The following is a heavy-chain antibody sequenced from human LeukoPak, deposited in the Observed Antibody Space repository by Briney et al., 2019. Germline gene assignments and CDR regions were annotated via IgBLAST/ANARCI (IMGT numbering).Heavy chain of an antibody. CDR3: ARETDIVTTIRYHHFDY. J-gene: IGHJ4*02. D-gene: IGHD5-12*01. CDR1: GFTFNTYS. V-gene: IGHV3-48*04. CDR2: ISSSSSTI. Sequence: PGGSLRLSCAASGFTFNTYSMNWVRQAPGKGLEWVSYISSSSSTIYYADSLKGRFTISRDNAKNALYLQMNSLRAEDTAVYYCARETDIVTTIRYHHFDYWGQGTLVTVSS.